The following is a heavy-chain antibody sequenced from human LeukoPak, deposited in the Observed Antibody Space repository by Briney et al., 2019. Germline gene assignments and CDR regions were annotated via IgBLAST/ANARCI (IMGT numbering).Heavy chain of an antibody. CDR1: GGSISSGDYS. CDR2: IYHSVST. CDR3: ARANGYYGSGIPYFDF. V-gene: IGHV4-30-2*01. D-gene: IGHD3-10*01. J-gene: IGHJ4*02. Sequence: PSETLSLTCAVSGGSISSGDYSWNWIRQPPGKGLVWIGYIYHSVSTYYNPSLKSRVTISIERSKNQFSLKLTSVTAADAALYFCARANGYYGSGIPYFDFWGRGTLVTVSS.